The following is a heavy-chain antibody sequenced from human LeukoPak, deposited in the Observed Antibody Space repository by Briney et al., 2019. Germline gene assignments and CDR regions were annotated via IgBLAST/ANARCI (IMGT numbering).Heavy chain of an antibody. D-gene: IGHD3-10*01. J-gene: IGHJ6*03. CDR2: IYYSGST. Sequence: SETLSLTCTVSGGSISSSSYYWGWIRQPPGKGLEWIGSIYYSGSTYYNPSLKSRVTISVDTSKNQFSLKLSSVTAADTAVYYCARAPYGSATNNYYMDVWSKGTTVTVSS. V-gene: IGHV4-39*07. CDR3: ARAPYGSATNNYYMDV. CDR1: GGSISSSSYY.